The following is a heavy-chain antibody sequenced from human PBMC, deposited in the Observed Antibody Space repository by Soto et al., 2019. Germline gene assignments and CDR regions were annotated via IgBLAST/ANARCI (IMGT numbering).Heavy chain of an antibody. CDR2: IVPIFHTA. CDR3: ARCFYDSSGYYQYYVAY. J-gene: IGHJ4*02. V-gene: IGHV1-69*01. D-gene: IGHD3-22*01. Sequence: QVQLVQSGAGVRKPGSSVKVSCKASGGPFNRYAISWVRQAPGQGLEWMGGIVPIFHTANYAQKFQGRVTSTADESTSTAYMELSSLRDEATAVYYCARCFYDSSGYYQYYVAYWGQGTLVTVSS. CDR1: GGPFNRYA.